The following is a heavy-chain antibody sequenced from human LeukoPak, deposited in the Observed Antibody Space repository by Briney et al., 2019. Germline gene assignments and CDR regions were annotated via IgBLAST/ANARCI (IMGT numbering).Heavy chain of an antibody. V-gene: IGHV4-39*01. J-gene: IGHJ4*02. Sequence: SETLSLTCTVSGGSISSSSYYWGWIRQPPGEGLEWIGTIYYSGSTFYNPSLKSRVTISVDTSNNQFSLRLYSVTAADTAVYYCARRNSNYDHFDFWGQGTLVTVSS. CDR1: GGSISSSSYY. CDR2: IYYSGST. CDR3: ARRNSNYDHFDF. D-gene: IGHD4-11*01.